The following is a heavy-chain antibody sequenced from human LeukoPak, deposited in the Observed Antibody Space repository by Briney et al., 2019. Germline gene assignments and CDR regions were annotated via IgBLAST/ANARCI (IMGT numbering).Heavy chain of an antibody. Sequence: SETLSLTCTVSGGSISSYYWSWIRQPPGKGLEWIGYIYYSGSTNYNPSLKSRVTISVDTSKNQFSLKLRSVTAADTALYYCARDGIYGAYVFAYWGQGTMVTVSS. J-gene: IGHJ4*02. CDR1: GGSISSYY. D-gene: IGHD4-17*01. CDR3: ARDGIYGAYVFAY. V-gene: IGHV4-59*12. CDR2: IYYSGST.